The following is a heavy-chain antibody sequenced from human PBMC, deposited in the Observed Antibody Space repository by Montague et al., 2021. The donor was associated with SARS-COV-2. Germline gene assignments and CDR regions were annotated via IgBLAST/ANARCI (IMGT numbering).Heavy chain of an antibody. D-gene: IGHD6-25*01. Sequence: YLRLSCAASGFTFSDYYMFWIRQSPGKGLEYISYISGSTYTNYADSVKGRFTISRDNTKDSLFLQMNSLRAEDTAVYYCARGGSGYDSPLEYWGQGALVTVSS. J-gene: IGHJ4*02. CDR1: GFTFSDYY. CDR2: ISGSTYT. CDR3: ARGGSGYDSPLEY. V-gene: IGHV3-11*06.